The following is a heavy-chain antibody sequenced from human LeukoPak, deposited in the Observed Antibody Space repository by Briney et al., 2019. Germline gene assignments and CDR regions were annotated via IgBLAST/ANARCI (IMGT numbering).Heavy chain of an antibody. CDR2: IYYSGST. J-gene: IGHJ5*02. CDR3: ARDDYSSYDNWFDP. Sequence: SETLSLTCTVSGGSISSYYWSWIRQPPGKGLEWIGYIYYSGSTNYDPSLKSRVTISVDTSKNQFSLKLSSVTAADTAVYYCARDDYSSYDNWFDPWGQGTLVTVSS. V-gene: IGHV4-59*01. CDR1: GGSISSYY. D-gene: IGHD4-11*01.